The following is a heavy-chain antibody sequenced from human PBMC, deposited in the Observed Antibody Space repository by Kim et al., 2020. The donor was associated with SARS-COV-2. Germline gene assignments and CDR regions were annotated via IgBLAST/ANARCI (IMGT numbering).Heavy chain of an antibody. Sequence: GGSLRLSCAASGFTFSSYAMHWVRQAPGKGLEWVAVISYDGSNKYYADSVKGRFTISRDNSKNTLYLQMNSLRAEDTAVYYCARDTGAGYYGSGSSDYWG. D-gene: IGHD3-10*01. CDR3: ARDTGAGYYGSGSSDY. J-gene: IGHJ4*01. CDR2: ISYDGSNK. CDR1: GFTFSSYA. V-gene: IGHV3-30*04.